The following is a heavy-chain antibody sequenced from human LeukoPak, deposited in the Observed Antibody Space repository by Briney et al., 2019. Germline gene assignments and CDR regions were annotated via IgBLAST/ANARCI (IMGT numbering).Heavy chain of an antibody. J-gene: IGHJ3*02. D-gene: IGHD6-19*01. CDR2: ISAYNGNT. Sequence: ASVKVSCKASGYTFTGYYMHWVRQAPGQGLEWMGWISAYNGNTNYAQKLQGRVTMTTDTSTSTAYMELRSLRSDDTAVYYCARVQQWLVFLDAFDIWGQGTMVTVSS. CDR1: GYTFTGYY. CDR3: ARVQQWLVFLDAFDI. V-gene: IGHV1-18*04.